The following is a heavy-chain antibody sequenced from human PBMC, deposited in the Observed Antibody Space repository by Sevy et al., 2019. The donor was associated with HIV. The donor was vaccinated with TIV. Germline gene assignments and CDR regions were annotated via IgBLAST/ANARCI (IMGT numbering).Heavy chain of an antibody. Sequence: ASVKVSCKVSGYTLTELSMHWVRQAPGKGLEWMGGFDPEDGETIYAQKFQGRVTMTEDTSTDTAYMELSSLGSEDTAVYYCATFYYYDSSGYSPLDYWGQGTLVTVSS. CDR3: ATFYYYDSSGYSPLDY. CDR1: GYTLTELS. CDR2: FDPEDGET. D-gene: IGHD3-22*01. V-gene: IGHV1-24*01. J-gene: IGHJ4*02.